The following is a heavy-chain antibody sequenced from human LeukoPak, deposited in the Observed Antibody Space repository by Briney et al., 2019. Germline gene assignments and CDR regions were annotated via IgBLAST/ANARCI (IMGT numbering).Heavy chain of an antibody. Sequence: GASVKVSCKASGYTFTSYYMHWVRQAPGQGLECMGIINPSGGSTSYAQKFQGRVTMTRDMSTSTVYMELSSLRSEDTAVYYCARGTHITMIVVPHADYWGQGTLVTVSS. J-gene: IGHJ4*02. D-gene: IGHD3-22*01. V-gene: IGHV1-46*01. CDR1: GYTFTSYY. CDR2: INPSGGST. CDR3: ARGTHITMIVVPHADY.